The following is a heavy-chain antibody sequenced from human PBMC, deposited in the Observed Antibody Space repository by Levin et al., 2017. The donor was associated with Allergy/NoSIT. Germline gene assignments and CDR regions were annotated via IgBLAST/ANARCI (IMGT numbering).Heavy chain of an antibody. J-gene: IGHJ6*02. CDR3: AKDLSAVPAANYYYAMDV. V-gene: IGHV3-43*01. CDR1: GFTFDDYT. CDR2: INWDGSQS. D-gene: IGHD2-2*01. Sequence: GGSLRLSCAASGFTFDDYTMHWVRQAPGKGLEWVSLINWDGSQSYYADSVRGRFTISRDSSKNSLYLQVNSLRAEDTALYYCAKDLSAVPAANYYYAMDVWGQGTTVTVSS.